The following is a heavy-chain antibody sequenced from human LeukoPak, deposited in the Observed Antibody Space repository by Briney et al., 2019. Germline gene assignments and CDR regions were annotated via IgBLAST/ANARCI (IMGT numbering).Heavy chain of an antibody. V-gene: IGHV3-30*03. Sequence: GGSLRPSCAASGFTFSNYGMHWVRQAPGKGLEWVAVISYDGNNKYYADSVKGRFTISRDNSKNTLYLQMNSLRAEDTAVYYCALVGDYYGMDVWGQGTTVTVSS. J-gene: IGHJ6*02. D-gene: IGHD3-10*01. CDR3: ALVGDYYGMDV. CDR2: ISYDGNNK. CDR1: GFTFSNYG.